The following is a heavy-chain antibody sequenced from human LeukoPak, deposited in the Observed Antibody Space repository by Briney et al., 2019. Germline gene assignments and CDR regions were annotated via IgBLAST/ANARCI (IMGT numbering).Heavy chain of an antibody. CDR1: GFTFSSYA. D-gene: IGHD1-26*01. J-gene: IGHJ4*02. CDR3: EGGYYFDY. V-gene: IGHV3-23*01. Sequence: GGSLRLFCAASGFTFSSYAMSWFRRSPGKGREWVSSVTGSGRRTYYADSVKGRFTIYRDDSKNTMYLQMNSLRADDTAVYYCEGGYYFDYWGQGTLVTVSS. CDR2: VTGSGRRT.